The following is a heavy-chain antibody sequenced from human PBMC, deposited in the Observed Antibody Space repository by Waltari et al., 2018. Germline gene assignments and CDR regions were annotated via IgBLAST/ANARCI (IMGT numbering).Heavy chain of an antibody. CDR3: ARVRITIFGVVSYYMDV. D-gene: IGHD3-3*01. V-gene: IGHV1-18*01. Sequence: QVQLVQSGAEVKKPGASVKVSCKASGYTFTSSGISWVRQAPGQGLEWMGWISAYNGNTNYAQKLQGRVTMTTDTSTSTAYMELRSLRSDDTAVYYCARVRITIFGVVSYYMDVWGKGTTVTVSS. CDR1: GYTFTSSG. J-gene: IGHJ6*03. CDR2: ISAYNGNT.